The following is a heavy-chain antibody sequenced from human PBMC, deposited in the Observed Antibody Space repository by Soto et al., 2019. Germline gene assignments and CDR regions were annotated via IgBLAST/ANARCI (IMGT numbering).Heavy chain of an antibody. CDR1: GFTFSNYA. J-gene: IGHJ4*02. CDR3: ARSTTADF. CDR2: INSGGSTT. D-gene: IGHD4-17*01. V-gene: IGHV3-23*01. Sequence: EVQLLESGGGLVQPGGSLRLSCAASGFTFSNYAMSWVRQAPGKVLECVSSINSGGSTTYYADSVKGRFTISRDNFKNTLYLQMNSLRAEDTAIYYCARSTTADFWGQGTLVTVSS.